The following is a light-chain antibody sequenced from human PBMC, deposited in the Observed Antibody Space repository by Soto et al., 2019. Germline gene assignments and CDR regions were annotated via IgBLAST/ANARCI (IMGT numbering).Light chain of an antibody. Sequence: QSVLTQSPSASASLGASVKLTCTLSSGHSNYAIAWHQQQPEKGPRYLMKLNSDGSHSKGDGIPDRFSGSSSGAERYLTISSLQSEDEADYYCQTWGTGLYVVFGGGTKLNVL. V-gene: IGLV4-69*01. CDR1: SGHSNYA. CDR3: QTWGTGLYVV. CDR2: LNSDGSH. J-gene: IGLJ2*01.